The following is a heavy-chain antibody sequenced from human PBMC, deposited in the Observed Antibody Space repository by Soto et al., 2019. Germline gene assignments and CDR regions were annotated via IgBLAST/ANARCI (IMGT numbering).Heavy chain of an antibody. CDR2: IYPGNSDT. J-gene: IGHJ4*02. V-gene: IGHV5-51*01. CDR3: AGHLAHYFDY. CDR1: GYTFTTKW. Sequence: GESLKISCQGSGYTFTTKWIGWVRQMPGKGLEWMGLIYPGNSDTRYSPSFQGQVTISADKSTSTAYLQWSSLKASDTAMYYCAGHLAHYFDYWGQGSLVTVSS.